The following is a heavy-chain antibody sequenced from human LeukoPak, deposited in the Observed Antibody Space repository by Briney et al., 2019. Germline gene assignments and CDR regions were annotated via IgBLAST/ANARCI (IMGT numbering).Heavy chain of an antibody. J-gene: IGHJ5*02. V-gene: IGHV3-13*01. CDR2: IGIAGDT. CDR3: ARGVAAAGTGSWFDP. Sequence: GGSLRLSCAASGFTFSSYDMHWVRQATGKGLEWVSAIGIAGDTYYPGSVKGRFTISRENAKNSLYLQMNSLRAGDTAVYYCARGVAAAGTGSWFDPWGQGTLVTVSS. CDR1: GFTFSSYD. D-gene: IGHD6-13*01.